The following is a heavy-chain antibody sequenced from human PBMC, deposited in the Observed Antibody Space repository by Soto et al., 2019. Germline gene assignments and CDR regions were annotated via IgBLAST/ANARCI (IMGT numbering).Heavy chain of an antibody. CDR3: AKQRTTVTTSFDY. CDR1: EFRFGAHP. Sequence: EVQLLESGGGLVQPGGSLTVSCAASEFRFGAHPMSWVRLAPRKGLEWVSTISGYGGSTYYPDSLKGRFIISRDNSKNTLYLQINSLRAEDTAIYFCAKQRTTVTTSFDYWGQGTLVTVSS. D-gene: IGHD4-17*01. V-gene: IGHV3-23*01. CDR2: ISGYGGST. J-gene: IGHJ4*02.